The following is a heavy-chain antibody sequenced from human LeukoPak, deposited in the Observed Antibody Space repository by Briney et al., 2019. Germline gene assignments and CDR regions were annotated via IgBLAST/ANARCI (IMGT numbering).Heavy chain of an antibody. Sequence: ASVKVSCKASGYTFTSYFMHWVRQAPGQGLEWMGIINPSGGTTNYAQKFQGRVTVTRDTSTSTVYMELSSLRSEDTAVYYCARDRLVIIRLPSDAYYYYGMDVWGQGTTVTVSS. CDR3: ARDRLVIIRLPSDAYYYYGMDV. V-gene: IGHV1-46*01. D-gene: IGHD3-9*01. CDR2: INPSGGTT. CDR1: GYTFTSYF. J-gene: IGHJ6*02.